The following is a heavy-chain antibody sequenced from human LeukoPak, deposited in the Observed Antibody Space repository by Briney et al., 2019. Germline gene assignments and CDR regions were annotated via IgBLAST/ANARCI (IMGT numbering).Heavy chain of an antibody. CDR1: GYAFTGYY. J-gene: IGHJ4*02. CDR3: ARADYGHYFHY. CDR2: INPTSGGT. V-gene: IGHV1-2*02. Sequence: GASVKVSCKASGYAFTGYYMHWVRQAPGQGLEWMGWINPTSGGTNYAQKFQGRVTMTRDTSISTAYMELSRLTSDDTAVYYCARADYGHYFHYWGQGTLVTVSS. D-gene: IGHD4-17*01.